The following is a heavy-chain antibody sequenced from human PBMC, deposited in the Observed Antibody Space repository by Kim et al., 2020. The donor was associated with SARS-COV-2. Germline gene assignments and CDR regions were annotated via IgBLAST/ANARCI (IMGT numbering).Heavy chain of an antibody. J-gene: IGHJ4*01. D-gene: IGHD5-18*01. Sequence: SETLSLTCAVSGDSISGYYWSWIRQSPGKGLEWIGYIDDSGSTNYNPSLKSRVTILVDTSKKQFSLNLRSVTAADTADYYCATYTCIELWLGGGYFDYLG. CDR3: ATYTCIELWLGGGYFDY. CDR2: IDDSGST. CDR1: GDSISGYY. V-gene: IGHV4-59*01.